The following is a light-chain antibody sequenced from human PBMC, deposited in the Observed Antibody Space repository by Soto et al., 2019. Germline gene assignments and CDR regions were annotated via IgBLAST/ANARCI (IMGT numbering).Light chain of an antibody. J-gene: IGLJ2*01. CDR3: SSYAGTNVV. CDR2: EVS. CDR1: SSDVGGYNY. V-gene: IGLV2-8*01. Sequence: QSALTQPPSASGSPGQSVTISCTGTSSDVGGYNYVSWYQQHPGKAPKLMIYEVSKRPSGVPDRFSGSKSGNTASLTVPGLQAEDEADYYCSSYAGTNVVFGGGTQLTVL.